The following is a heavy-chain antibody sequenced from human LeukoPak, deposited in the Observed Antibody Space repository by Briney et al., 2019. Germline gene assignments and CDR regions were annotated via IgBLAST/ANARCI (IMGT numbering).Heavy chain of an antibody. Sequence: SETLSLTCTVSGVSINGKYWSWIRQPPGRGLEWIGSIYHGETTYYNPSLKTRLTISLDTSKNQFSLKLSSVTAADTAVYYCASNWSDFDYWGQGILVTVSS. CDR2: IYHGETT. V-gene: IGHV4-38-2*02. CDR3: ASNWSDFDY. CDR1: GVSINGKY. J-gene: IGHJ4*02. D-gene: IGHD1-1*01.